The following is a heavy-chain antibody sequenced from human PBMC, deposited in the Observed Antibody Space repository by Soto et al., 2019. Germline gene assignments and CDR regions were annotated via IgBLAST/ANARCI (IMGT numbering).Heavy chain of an antibody. CDR3: ARATGMYYSSYYNMGV. V-gene: IGHV3-30*03. J-gene: IGHJ6*02. CDR1: GFSFTNYG. D-gene: IGHD7-27*01. CDR2: ISYDKSNK. Sequence: PGGSLRLSCAASGFSFTNYGMHWVRQAPGKGLEWVAIISYDKSNKYYADSVKGRFTIARDNSQNTLSLQMSSLRVEDTAVYYCARATGMYYSSYYNMGVWGQGTTVTVSS.